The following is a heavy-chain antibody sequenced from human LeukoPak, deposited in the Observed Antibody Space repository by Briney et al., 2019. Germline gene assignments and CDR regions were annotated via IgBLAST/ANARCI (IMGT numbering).Heavy chain of an antibody. CDR1: GGSISTYY. Sequence: PSETLSLTCTVSGGSISTYYWSWVRQPAGKGLEWIGRIHTSGRVDYNPSLKSRVTMSVDTSKKQFSLTLSSVTAADTAMYYCAREGSMTARPFVSIDYWGQGTLVTVSS. CDR3: AREGSMTARPFVSIDY. D-gene: IGHD6-6*01. V-gene: IGHV4-4*07. CDR2: IHTSGRV. J-gene: IGHJ4*02.